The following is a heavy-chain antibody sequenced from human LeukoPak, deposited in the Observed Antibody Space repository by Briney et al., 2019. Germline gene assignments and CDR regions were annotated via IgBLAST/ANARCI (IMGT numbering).Heavy chain of an antibody. D-gene: IGHD5-18*01. CDR1: GFTFSSYA. Sequence: PGGSLRLSCAASGFTFSSYAMGWVRQAPGKGLEWVSAISGSGGSAYYADSVKGRFTISRDNSKNTLYLQMNSLRAEDTAVYYCAKVGLWLRGGYSYGYYDYWGQGTLVTVSS. J-gene: IGHJ4*02. CDR2: ISGSGGSA. V-gene: IGHV3-23*01. CDR3: AKVGLWLRGGYSYGYYDY.